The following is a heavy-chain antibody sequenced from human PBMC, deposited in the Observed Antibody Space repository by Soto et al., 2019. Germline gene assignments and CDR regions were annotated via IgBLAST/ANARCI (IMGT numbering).Heavy chain of an antibody. D-gene: IGHD3-10*01. V-gene: IGHV3-53*02. Sequence: EVQLVETGGGLIQPGGSLRLSCAASGFTVSSNYMSWVRQAPGKGLEWVSVIYSGGSTYYADSVKGRFTISIDNSKNTLYRQMNSLSDKNPAVYYCARVDAKCEEFAFDIWVQGTIVTVSS. CDR2: IYSGGST. CDR3: ARVDAKCEEFAFDI. CDR1: GFTVSSNY. J-gene: IGHJ3*02.